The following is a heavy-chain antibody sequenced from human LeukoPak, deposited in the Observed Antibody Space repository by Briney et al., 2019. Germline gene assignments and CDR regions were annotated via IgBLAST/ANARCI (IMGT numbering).Heavy chain of an antibody. CDR2: ITNGGVTT. J-gene: IGHJ4*02. CDR3: VKLSSGSGSKFGFDS. D-gene: IGHD6-19*01. V-gene: IGHV3-23*01. Sequence: GGSLRLSCAASGFTFSSSWMSWVRQTPGKSLEWVSIITNGGVTTYYADSVRGRFTISRDSSKNMLYLQMNSLRAEDTAVYYCVKLSSGSGSKFGFDSWGQGTLVTVSS. CDR1: GFTFSSSW.